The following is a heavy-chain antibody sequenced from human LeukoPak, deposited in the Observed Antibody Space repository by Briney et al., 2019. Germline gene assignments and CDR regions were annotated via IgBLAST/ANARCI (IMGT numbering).Heavy chain of an antibody. Sequence: PSETLSLTCAVYGGSFSGYYWSWIRQPPGKGLEWIGYIYHSGSTYYNPSLKSRVTISVDRSKNQFSLKLSSVTAADTAVYYCASSQVAVVPAADTLSFDYWGQGTLVTVSS. V-gene: IGHV4-34*01. J-gene: IGHJ4*02. CDR1: GGSFSGYY. D-gene: IGHD2-2*01. CDR3: ASSQVAVVPAADTLSFDY. CDR2: IYHSGST.